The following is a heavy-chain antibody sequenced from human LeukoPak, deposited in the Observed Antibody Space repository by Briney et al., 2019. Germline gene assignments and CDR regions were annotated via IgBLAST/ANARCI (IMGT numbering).Heavy chain of an antibody. Sequence: SETLSLTCTVSGGSISSSSYYWGWIRQPPGKGLEWIGSIYYSGSTYYIPSLKSRVTISVDTSKNQFSLKLSSVTAADTAVYYCARDIAAAGRNFDYWGQGTLVTVSS. J-gene: IGHJ4*02. D-gene: IGHD6-13*01. CDR2: IYYSGST. CDR3: ARDIAAAGRNFDY. V-gene: IGHV4-39*02. CDR1: GGSISSSSYY.